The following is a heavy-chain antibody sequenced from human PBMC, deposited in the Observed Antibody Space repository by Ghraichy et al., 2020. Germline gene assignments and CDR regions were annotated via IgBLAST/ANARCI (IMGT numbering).Heavy chain of an antibody. J-gene: IGHJ4*02. CDR1: GGPFSSYV. Sequence: SVKVSCKSSGGPFSSYVISWVRQAPGQGLEWMAGITAITGSVNYAQKFQGRVTITADKSTSTAYMELSSLTSEDTAIYYCARHRVNIAAPGSPLDFWGQGTLVTVSS. D-gene: IGHD6-13*01. V-gene: IGHV1-69*06. CDR3: ARHRVNIAAPGSPLDF. CDR2: ITAITGSV.